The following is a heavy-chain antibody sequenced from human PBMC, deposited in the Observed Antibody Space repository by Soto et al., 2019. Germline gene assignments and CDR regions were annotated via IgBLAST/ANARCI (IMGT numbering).Heavy chain of an antibody. CDR1: GFTFVDYA. CDR3: TKDEGYCSSNSCKDAFDY. J-gene: IGHJ3*01. Sequence: EVQLVESGGGLVQPGRSLRLSCAASGFTFVDYAMHWVRQAPGQGLEWVSGISWDGGYKGYADSVKGRFTISRDNAKKSLYLEMTSLRVEDTALYYCTKDEGYCSSNSCKDAFDYWGQGTMVTVS. D-gene: IGHD2-2*01. CDR2: ISWDGGYK. V-gene: IGHV3-9*01.